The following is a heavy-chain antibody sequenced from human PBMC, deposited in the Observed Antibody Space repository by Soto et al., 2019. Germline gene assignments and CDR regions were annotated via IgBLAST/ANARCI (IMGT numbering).Heavy chain of an antibody. D-gene: IGHD6-6*01. CDR1: GDSVSSNSAA. CDR3: ARAAYSSSSFSDAFDI. CDR2: TYYRSKWYN. J-gene: IGHJ3*02. Sequence: PSQTLSLTCAISGDSVSSNSAAWNWIRQSPSRGLEWLGRTYYRSKWYNDYAVSVKSRITINPDTSKNQFSLQLNSVTPEDTAVYYCARAAYSSSSFSDAFDIWGQGTMVTVSS. V-gene: IGHV6-1*01.